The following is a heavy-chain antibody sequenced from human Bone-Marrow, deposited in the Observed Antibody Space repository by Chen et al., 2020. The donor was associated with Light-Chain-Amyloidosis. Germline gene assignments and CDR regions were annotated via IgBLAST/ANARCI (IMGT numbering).Heavy chain of an antibody. CDR2: IVYSGST. CDR1: GVPISSAGYY. V-gene: IGHV4-31*03. Sequence: QVQLQESGPGLVRPSQTLSLTCTVSGVPISSAGYYWSWIRQHPGKGLEWIGHIVYSGSTYANPSLKSRVAISVDTSKNQFSLKVSSVTAADTAVYYCARADASYYYYGMDVWGQGTTVTVSS. CDR3: ARADASYYYYGMDV. J-gene: IGHJ6*02.